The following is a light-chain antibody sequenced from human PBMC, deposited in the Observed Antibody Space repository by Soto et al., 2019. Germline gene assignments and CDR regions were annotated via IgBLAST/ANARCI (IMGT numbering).Light chain of an antibody. CDR1: QTVSRY. J-gene: IGKJ1*01. CDR2: DAS. Sequence: EIVLTLSPGTLSLSPGERATLSCRASQTVSRYLAWYQQKPGQAPRLLISDASNRATGIPARFSGSGSGTDFTFTISSLEPEDFATYYCQQRNNWPPWTFGQGTKVDIK. CDR3: QQRNNWPPWT. V-gene: IGKV3-11*01.